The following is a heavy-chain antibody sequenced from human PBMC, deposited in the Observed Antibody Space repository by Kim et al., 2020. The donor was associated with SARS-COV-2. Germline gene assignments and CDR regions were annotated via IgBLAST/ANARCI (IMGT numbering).Heavy chain of an antibody. J-gene: IGHJ6*02. D-gene: IGHD5-18*01. Sequence: GGSLRLSCAASGFTFSDYYMSWIRQAPGKGLEWVSYISSSSSYTNYADSVKGRFTISRDNAKNSLYLQMNSLRAEDTAVYYCARDQVDTAMDRDGMDVWGQGTTVTVSS. CDR2: ISSSSSYT. CDR1: GFTFSDYY. V-gene: IGHV3-11*06. CDR3: ARDQVDTAMDRDGMDV.